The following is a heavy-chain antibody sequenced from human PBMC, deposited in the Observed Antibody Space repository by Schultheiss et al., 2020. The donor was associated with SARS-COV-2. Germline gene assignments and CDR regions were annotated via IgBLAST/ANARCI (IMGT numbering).Heavy chain of an antibody. V-gene: IGHV3-23*01. CDR2: ISSSGSYI. D-gene: IGHD1-26*01. CDR1: GFTFSSYA. Sequence: GGSLRLSCAASGFTFSSYAMSWVRQAPGKGLEWVSSISSSGSYIYYADSRKGRFTISRDNSKNTLYLQMNSLRAEDTAVYYCARMWGHNWGQGTLVTVSS. J-gene: IGHJ4*02. CDR3: ARMWGHN.